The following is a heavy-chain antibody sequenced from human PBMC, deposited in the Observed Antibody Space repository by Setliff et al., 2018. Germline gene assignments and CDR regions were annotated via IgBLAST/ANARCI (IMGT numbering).Heavy chain of an antibody. Sequence: LSLTCSVSGDSISSYFWTWIRQPAGKGLEWIGRFYISGTTTYNPSLKSRVTMSADTSKNQFSLKLSSVTAADTAVYYCARMSGFQYIDVWDKGTTVTVSS. J-gene: IGHJ6*03. CDR1: GDSISSYF. D-gene: IGHD3-3*01. CDR2: FYISGTT. CDR3: ARMSGFQYIDV. V-gene: IGHV4-4*07.